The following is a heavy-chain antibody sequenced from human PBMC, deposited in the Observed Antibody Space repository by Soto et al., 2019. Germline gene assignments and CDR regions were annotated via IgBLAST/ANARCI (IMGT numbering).Heavy chain of an antibody. V-gene: IGHV1-3*01. Sequence: QVQLVQSGAEVKKPGASVKVSCKASGYTFTSYAMHWVRQAPGQRLEWMGWINAGNGNTKYSQKFQGRVTITRDTSASTAYMELSSLRSEDTAVYYCAREQRQLVWGAFDIWGQGTMVTVSS. CDR2: INAGNGNT. CDR1: GYTFTSYA. J-gene: IGHJ3*02. D-gene: IGHD6-13*01. CDR3: AREQRQLVWGAFDI.